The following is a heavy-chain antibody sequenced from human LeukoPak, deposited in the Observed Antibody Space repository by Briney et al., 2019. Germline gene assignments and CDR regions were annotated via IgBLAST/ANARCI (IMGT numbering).Heavy chain of an antibody. CDR3: ARDRNTGTRWGLRYYSDY. CDR2: IGSDSGGI. CDR1: GFTFLSFA. J-gene: IGHJ4*02. Sequence: GGSLRLSWEVSGFTFLSFAMVWVRQAPGKGLQWISVIGSDSGGIQYVDSVKGRFTISRDNSKNTLDLQMNSLRAEDTAVYYCARDRNTGTRWGLRYYSDYWGQGTLVTVSS. D-gene: IGHD1-7*01. V-gene: IGHV3-NL1*01.